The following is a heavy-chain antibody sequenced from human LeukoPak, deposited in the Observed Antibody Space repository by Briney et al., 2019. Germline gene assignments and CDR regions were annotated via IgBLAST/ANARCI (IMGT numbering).Heavy chain of an antibody. Sequence: ASVKVSCKASGYTFTSHDINWVRQASGQGPEWMGWINPRTGDRGYAQKFQGRVTITRSTSMNTAYMELSSLRSEDTAVYYCTRHTSPTFDYWDQGTLVTVSS. CDR2: INPRTGDR. CDR3: TRHTSPTFDY. V-gene: IGHV1-8*01. D-gene: IGHD2-2*01. J-gene: IGHJ4*02. CDR1: GYTFTSHD.